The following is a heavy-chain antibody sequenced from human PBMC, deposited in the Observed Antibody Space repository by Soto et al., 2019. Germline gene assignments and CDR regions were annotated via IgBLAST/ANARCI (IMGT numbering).Heavy chain of an antibody. CDR2: ISAYNGDT. CDR3: ATAADALDF. V-gene: IGHV1-18*01. Sequence: GASVKVSCKASGYIFTGYGISWVRQAPGQGLEWVGWISAYNGDTNYAQRFQGRVTVTTDTSTSTAYMELRSLRSDDTAVYYCATAADALDFCALRTMLPVSS. CDR1: GYIFTGYG. J-gene: IGHJ3*01.